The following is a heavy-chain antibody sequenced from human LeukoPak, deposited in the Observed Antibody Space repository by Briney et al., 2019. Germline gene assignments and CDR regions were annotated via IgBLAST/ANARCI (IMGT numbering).Heavy chain of an antibody. Sequence: PGGSLRLSCAASGFTFSNYWMSWVRQAPGEGLEWVANIKQDGSEKYYVDSVKGRFTISRDNAKNSLYLQMNSLRAEDTAVYYCARVLETGTKRGYFYYMDVWGKGTTVTVSS. CDR1: GFTFSNYW. CDR3: ARVLETGTKRGYFYYMDV. J-gene: IGHJ6*03. CDR2: IKQDGSEK. D-gene: IGHD1-1*01. V-gene: IGHV3-7*01.